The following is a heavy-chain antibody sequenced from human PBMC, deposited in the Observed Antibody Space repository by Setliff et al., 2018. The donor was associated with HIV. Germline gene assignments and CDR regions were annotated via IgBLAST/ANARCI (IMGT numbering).Heavy chain of an antibody. CDR2: ISSSSRSK. V-gene: IGHV3-21*01. J-gene: IGHJ4*02. Sequence: PGGSLRLSCEASGFIFSTYSMNWVRQAPGKGLEWVSSISSSSRSKYYADSVKGRFTISRDNAKNSLYLQMNSLTAEDTAVYYCARDVSWRVRTYIDYWGQGALVTVSS. D-gene: IGHD3-3*01. CDR1: GFIFSTYS. CDR3: ARDVSWRVRTYIDY.